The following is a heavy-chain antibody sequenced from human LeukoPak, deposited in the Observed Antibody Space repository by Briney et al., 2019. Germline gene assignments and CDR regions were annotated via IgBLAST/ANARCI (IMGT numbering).Heavy chain of an antibody. Sequence: SGPALVKPTQTRTLTCTFSGFSLSTSGMCVSWIRQPPGKALEWLARINWDDDKYYSTSLKTRLPISKDTSKNQVVLTMTNMDPVDTATYYCARQYSSGWYWNYWGQGTLVTVSS. CDR2: INWDDDK. CDR1: GFSLSTSGMC. D-gene: IGHD6-13*01. CDR3: ARQYSSGWYWNY. V-gene: IGHV2-70*11. J-gene: IGHJ4*02.